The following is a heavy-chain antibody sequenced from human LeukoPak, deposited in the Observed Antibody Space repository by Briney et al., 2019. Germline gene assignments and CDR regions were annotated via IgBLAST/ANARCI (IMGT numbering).Heavy chain of an antibody. CDR1: GYTFTSYD. J-gene: IGHJ4*02. D-gene: IGHD3-10*01. V-gene: IGHV1-69*04. Sequence: APVKVSCKASGYTFTSYDINWVRQATGQGLEWMGRIIPILGIANYAQKFQGRVTITADKSTSTAYMELSSLRSEDTAVYYCASGSGSYDYWGQGTLVTVSS. CDR2: IIPILGIA. CDR3: ASGSGSYDY.